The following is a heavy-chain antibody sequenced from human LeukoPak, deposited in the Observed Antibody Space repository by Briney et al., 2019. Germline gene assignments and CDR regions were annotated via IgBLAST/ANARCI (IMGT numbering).Heavy chain of an antibody. Sequence: SVKVSCKASGGTFSSYTISWVRQAPGQGREWMGRIIPILGIANYAQKFQGRVTITADKATSTAYMELSSLRSEDTAVYYCARGAALTVIMAYYWGQGSLVTVSS. CDR1: GGTFSSYT. CDR3: ARGAALTVIMAYY. D-gene: IGHD4-11*01. CDR2: IIPILGIA. V-gene: IGHV1-69*02. J-gene: IGHJ4*02.